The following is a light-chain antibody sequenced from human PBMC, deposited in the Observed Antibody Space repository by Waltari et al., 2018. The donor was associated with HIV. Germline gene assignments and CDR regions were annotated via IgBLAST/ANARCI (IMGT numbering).Light chain of an antibody. V-gene: IGKV4-1*01. Sequence: DIVMTQSPDSLAVSLGERATINCKSTQSLLYRSTNKDYVAWYQQKPGQPPKLLIYWASIRESGVPDRFSGSGSGTDFTLPISNLQAEDVAVYYCQQYYSTPWTFGQGTKVEIK. J-gene: IGKJ1*01. CDR2: WAS. CDR1: QSLLYRSTNKDY. CDR3: QQYYSTPWT.